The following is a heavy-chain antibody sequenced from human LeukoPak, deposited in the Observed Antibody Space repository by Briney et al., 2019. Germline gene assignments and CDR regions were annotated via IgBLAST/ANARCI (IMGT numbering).Heavy chain of an antibody. J-gene: IGHJ4*02. V-gene: IGHV4-59*08. CDR3: ARYSSSLYFDY. CDR1: GGSISRYY. D-gene: IGHD6-13*01. CDR2: IYYSGST. Sequence: SETLSLTCTVSGGSISRYYWSWIRQPPGKGLEWIGYIYYSGSTNYNPSLKSRVTISVDTSKNQFSLKLSSVTAADTAVYYCARYSSSLYFDYWGQGTLVTVSS.